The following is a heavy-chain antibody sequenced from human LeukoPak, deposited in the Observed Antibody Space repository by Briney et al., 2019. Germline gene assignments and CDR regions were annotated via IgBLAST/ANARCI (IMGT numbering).Heavy chain of an antibody. V-gene: IGHV4-28*03. CDR1: GYSISSPNW. J-gene: IGHJ4*02. CDR3: ARDLGMVRGVTPFY. Sequence: PSETLSLTCAVSGYSISSPNWWGWVRQPPGKGLEWIGYIYYTGSIYYNPPLKSRVTMSVDTSKNQFSLKLSSVTAADTAVYYCARDLGMVRGVTPFYWSQGTLVTISS. D-gene: IGHD3-10*01. CDR2: IYYTGSI.